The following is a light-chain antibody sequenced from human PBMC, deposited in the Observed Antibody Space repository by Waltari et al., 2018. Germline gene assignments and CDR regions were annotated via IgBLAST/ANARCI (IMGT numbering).Light chain of an antibody. V-gene: IGLV2-23*02. CDR3: CSYAGRSTLV. Sequence: QSALTQPASVSGSAGQSITISCTGTSSDVGASTLISWYQQYPGIAPTLMIYEFYKRPSGVSARFSGSKSDNTTSLTISGLQAEDEADYYCCSYAGRSTLVFGGGTKLTVL. CDR1: SSDVGASTL. CDR2: EFY. J-gene: IGLJ2*01.